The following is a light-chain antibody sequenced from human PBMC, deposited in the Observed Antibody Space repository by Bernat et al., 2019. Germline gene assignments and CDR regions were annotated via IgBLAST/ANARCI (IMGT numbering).Light chain of an antibody. V-gene: IGLV3-19*01. Sequence: SSELTQDPAVSVALGQTVRITCQGDSLRSYYASWYQQKPRQAPVLVIYGKNNRPSGIPDRFSGSSSGNTASLTITGAQAEDEADYYCNSRDSSGNHWVFGGGTTLTVL. CDR2: GKN. CDR1: SLRSYY. J-gene: IGLJ3*02. CDR3: NSRDSSGNHWV.